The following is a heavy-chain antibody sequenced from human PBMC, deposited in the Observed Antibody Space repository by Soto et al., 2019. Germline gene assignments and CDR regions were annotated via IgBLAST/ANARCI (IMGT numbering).Heavy chain of an antibody. D-gene: IGHD6-13*01. V-gene: IGHV4-31*03. CDR2: IHHSGNT. CDR3: ARARVPYSSTWYKYDYYGMDV. Sequence: SETLSLTCSVSGGSISSSSYYWSWIRQHPGKGLEWVGYIHHSGNTRYNPSLKSRVTLFVDTSKNQFSLMLSSLTAADTAVYFCARARVPYSSTWYKYDYYGMDVWGQGTTVTVSS. CDR1: GGSISSSSYY. J-gene: IGHJ6*02.